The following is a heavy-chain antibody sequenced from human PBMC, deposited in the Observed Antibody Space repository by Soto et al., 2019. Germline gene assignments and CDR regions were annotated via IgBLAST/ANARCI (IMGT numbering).Heavy chain of an antibody. CDR1: GFSFSNHW. D-gene: IGHD1-1*01. CDR2: INGDGSAT. V-gene: IGHV3-74*01. Sequence: EVQLLESGGGLVQPGGSLRLSCAASGFSFSNHWMHWVRQAPGEGLECVARINGDGSATSYADPVKGRFTISRDNAKNTLYLQMDSLRVEDTGIYYCVRGTTAWRGMDYWGQGALVTVSS. CDR3: VRGTTAWRGMDY. J-gene: IGHJ4*02.